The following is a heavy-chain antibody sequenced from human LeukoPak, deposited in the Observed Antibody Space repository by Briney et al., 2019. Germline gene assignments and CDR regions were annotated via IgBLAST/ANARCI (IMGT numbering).Heavy chain of an antibody. V-gene: IGHV3-74*01. J-gene: IGHJ5*02. CDR3: ARDPRNIGLAP. CDR2: NNGDGSTT. Sequence: GGSLRLSCVASGFSLSGYWMYWVRQAPGKGLMYISRNNGDGSTTNYEDLVKGRFTMSRDNVKNTLYLQMNSLRAEDTAVYYCARDPRNIGLAPWGQGTLVTVSS. D-gene: IGHD5-12*01. CDR1: GFSLSGYW.